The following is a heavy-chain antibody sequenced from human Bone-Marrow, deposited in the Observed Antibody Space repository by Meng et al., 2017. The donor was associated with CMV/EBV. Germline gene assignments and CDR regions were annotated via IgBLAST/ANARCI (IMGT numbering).Heavy chain of an antibody. CDR3: ARGPFSSSWYSLDY. Sequence: SGSPFTDFYMHWVRQAPGQGLEWMGCINPNSGNTKFAQKFQVRVTMTRDTSISTAYMELARLRSDDTALYYCARGPFSSSWYSLDYWGQGTLVTVSS. CDR1: GSPFTDFY. CDR2: INPNSGNT. V-gene: IGHV1-2*02. D-gene: IGHD6-13*01. J-gene: IGHJ4*02.